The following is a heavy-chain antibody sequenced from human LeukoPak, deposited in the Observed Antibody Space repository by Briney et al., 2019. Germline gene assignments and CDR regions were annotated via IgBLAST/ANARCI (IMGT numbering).Heavy chain of an antibody. Sequence: GRSLRLSCAASGFTFSSYGMHWVRQAPGKGLEWVAVISYDGSNKYYADSVKGRFTISRDNSKNTVYLDMNSLRDEDTAIYYCGKTTAGYSSGQKPAWPVDYWGPGTLVTVSS. CDR1: GFTFSSYG. D-gene: IGHD2-15*01. CDR3: GKTTAGYSSGQKPAWPVDY. V-gene: IGHV3-30*18. J-gene: IGHJ4*02. CDR2: ISYDGSNK.